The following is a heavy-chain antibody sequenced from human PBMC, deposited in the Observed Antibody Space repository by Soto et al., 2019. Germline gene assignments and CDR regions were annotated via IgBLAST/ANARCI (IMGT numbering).Heavy chain of an antibody. CDR2: IYYSGST. D-gene: IGHD3-22*01. Sequence: SSEALSLTCTVSGGSISSGGYYWSWSRQHPGKGLEWIGYIYYSGSTYYNPSLKSRVTISVDTSKNQFSLKLSSVTAADTAVYYCAGYYYDSSGYFLPDYWGQGTLVTVSS. CDR3: AGYYYDSSGYFLPDY. J-gene: IGHJ4*02. CDR1: GGSISSGGYY. V-gene: IGHV4-31*03.